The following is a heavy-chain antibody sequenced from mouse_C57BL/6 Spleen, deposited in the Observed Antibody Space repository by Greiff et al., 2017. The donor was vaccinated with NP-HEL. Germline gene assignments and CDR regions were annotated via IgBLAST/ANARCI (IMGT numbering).Heavy chain of an antibody. CDR3: ARDNPDGLLHY. J-gene: IGHJ2*01. CDR2: ISDGGSYT. Sequence: EVQVVESGGGLVKPGGSLKLSCAASGFTFSSYAMSWVRQTPEKRLEWVATISDGGSYTYYPDNVKGRFTISRDNAKNNLYLQMSHLKSEDTAMYYCARDNPDGLLHYWGQGTTLTVSS. V-gene: IGHV5-4*01. CDR1: GFTFSSYA. D-gene: IGHD2-3*01.